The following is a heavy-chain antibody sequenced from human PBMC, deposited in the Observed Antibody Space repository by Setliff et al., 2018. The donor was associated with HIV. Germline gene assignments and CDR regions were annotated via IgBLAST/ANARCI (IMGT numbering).Heavy chain of an antibody. V-gene: IGHV5-51*01. Sequence: GESLKISCKASGYRFTSYWIAWVRQMPGKGLEWMGIIYPGDSDTRYSPSFQGQVTISIDKSLDSAYLQWNTLKASDTAMYYCARSNRGYDSRGFYRENWFDPWGQGTQVTVSS. CDR2: IYPGDSDT. D-gene: IGHD3-22*01. CDR1: GYRFTSYW. CDR3: ARSNRGYDSRGFYRENWFDP. J-gene: IGHJ5*02.